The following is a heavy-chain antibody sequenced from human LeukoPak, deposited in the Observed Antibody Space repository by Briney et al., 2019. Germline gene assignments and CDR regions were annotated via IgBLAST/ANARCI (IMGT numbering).Heavy chain of an antibody. D-gene: IGHD2-2*01. CDR3: ARDRAHCSSISCHPGLEWFDP. V-gene: IGHV1-69*01. J-gene: IGHJ5*02. CDR2: IIPIFGTA. CDR1: GGTFSSYA. Sequence: SVKVSCKASGGTFSSYAISWVRQAPGQGLEWMGGIIPIFGTANYAQKFQGRVTITADESTSTAYMELSSLRSEDTAVYYCARDRAHCSSISCHPGLEWFDPWGQGTLVTVSS.